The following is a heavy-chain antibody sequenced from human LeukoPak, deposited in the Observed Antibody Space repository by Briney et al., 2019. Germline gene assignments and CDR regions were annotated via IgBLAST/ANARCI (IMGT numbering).Heavy chain of an antibody. V-gene: IGHV3-23*01. J-gene: IGHJ6*02. D-gene: IGHD2-15*01. CDR1: GFTFSSYG. CDR2: ISGSGGST. CDR3: AKFKVATYYYYGMDV. Sequence: GGSLRLSCAASGFTFSSYGMHWVRQAPGKGLEWVSGISGSGGSTYYADSVKGRFTISRDNSKNTLYLQMNSLRAEDTAVYYCAKFKVATYYYYGMDVWGQGTTVTVSS.